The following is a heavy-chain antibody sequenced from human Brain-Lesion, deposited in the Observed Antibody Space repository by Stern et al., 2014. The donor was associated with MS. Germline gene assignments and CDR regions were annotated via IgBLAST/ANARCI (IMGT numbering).Heavy chain of an antibody. Sequence: QVQLVQSGAEVKKPGASVKVSCKVSGYTLTELSMHWVRQAPRKGLEWIGGFDPEDGETIYAQKFQGRFTMTEDTSTDTAYMELSSLRSEDTAVYYCATLSPGAGGNYYRHFDYWGQGTLVTVSS. CDR1: GYTLTELS. J-gene: IGHJ4*02. CDR2: FDPEDGET. CDR3: ATLSPGAGGNYYRHFDY. V-gene: IGHV1-24*01. D-gene: IGHD1-26*01.